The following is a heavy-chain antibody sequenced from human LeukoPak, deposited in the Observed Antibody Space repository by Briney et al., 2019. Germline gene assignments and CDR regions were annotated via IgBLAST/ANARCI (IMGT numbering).Heavy chain of an antibody. CDR2: INPNSGGT. J-gene: IGHJ4*02. CDR1: GYTFTGYY. CDR3: ARAGFIWTTVTPIDY. Sequence: GASVKVSCKASGYTFTGYYMHWVRQAPGQGLEWMGWINPNSGGTNYAQKFQGRVTMTRDTSISTAYMELSRLRSDDTAVYYCARAGFIWTTVTPIDYWGQGTLVTVSS. V-gene: IGHV1-2*02. D-gene: IGHD4-17*01.